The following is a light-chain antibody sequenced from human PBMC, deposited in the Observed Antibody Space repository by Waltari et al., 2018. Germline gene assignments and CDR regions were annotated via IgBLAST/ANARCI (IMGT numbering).Light chain of an antibody. CDR2: KAS. J-gene: IGKJ1*01. V-gene: IGKV1-5*03. CDR1: QGISSW. Sequence: DIQMTQSPSTLSASVGDRVTITCRASQGISSWLAWYQQKPGKAPKLLIYKASSLESGVPSRFSGSGSGTEFTLTISSLQPDDFATYYCQQYNSGGAFGQGTKVEIK. CDR3: QQYNSGGA.